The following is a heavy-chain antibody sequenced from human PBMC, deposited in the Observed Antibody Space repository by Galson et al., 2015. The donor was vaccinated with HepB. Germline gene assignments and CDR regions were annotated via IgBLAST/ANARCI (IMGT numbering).Heavy chain of an antibody. CDR2: IVVGSGNT. J-gene: IGHJ4*02. CDR3: ASLGVWTRRSVRGNFDY. Sequence: SVKVSCKASGFTFTSSAVQWVRQARGQRLEWIGWIVVGSGNTNYAQKFQERVTITRDMSTSTAYMELSSLRSEDTAVYYCASLGVWTRRSVRGNFDYWGQGTLVTVSS. D-gene: IGHD3-10*01. CDR1: GFTFTSSA. V-gene: IGHV1-58*01.